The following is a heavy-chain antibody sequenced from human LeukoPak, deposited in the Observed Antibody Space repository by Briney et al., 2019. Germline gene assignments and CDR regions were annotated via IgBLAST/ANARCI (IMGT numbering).Heavy chain of an antibody. J-gene: IGHJ3*02. CDR3: ARVSEVNWNDDAFDI. D-gene: IGHD1-20*01. CDR1: GGTFISYA. Sequence: ASVKVSCKASGGTFISYAISWVRQAPGQGLEWMGGIIPIFGTANYAQKFQGRVTITADESTSTAYMELSSLRSEDTAVYYCARVSEVNWNDDAFDIWGQGTMVTVSS. V-gene: IGHV1-69*13. CDR2: IIPIFGTA.